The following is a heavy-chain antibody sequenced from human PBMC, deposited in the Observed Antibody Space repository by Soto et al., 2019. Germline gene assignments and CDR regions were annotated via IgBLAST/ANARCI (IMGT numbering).Heavy chain of an antibody. CDR2: IIPMFGTA. V-gene: IGHV1-69*01. CDR3: AGRGAVSVTSLWFDP. CDR1: KGTFNRDA. D-gene: IGHD6-19*01. Sequence: QEQLVQSGAEVKKPGSSVRVSCKASKGTFNRDAITWVRQVPGQGLEWMGGIIPMFGTADYAQKFQGRVTITADESTGTAYMELSSLRSEDTAVYYCAGRGAVSVTSLWFDPWGQGTLVTVSS. J-gene: IGHJ5*02.